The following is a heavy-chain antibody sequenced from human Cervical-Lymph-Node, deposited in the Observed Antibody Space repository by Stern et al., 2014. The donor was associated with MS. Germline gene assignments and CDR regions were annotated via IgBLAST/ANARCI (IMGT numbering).Heavy chain of an antibody. D-gene: IGHD3-22*01. Sequence: EVQLVESGAEMKKPGESLKISCKGSGYSFSSYWIGWVRQMPGKGLEWMGIIYPGDSDTRYSPSFQGQVTISADKSIRTAYLQWSSLKASDTAMYYCARFTTGSYYYFDLWGRGTLVTVSS. V-gene: IGHV5-51*01. CDR3: ARFTTGSYYYFDL. CDR1: GYSFSSYW. J-gene: IGHJ2*01. CDR2: IYPGDSDT.